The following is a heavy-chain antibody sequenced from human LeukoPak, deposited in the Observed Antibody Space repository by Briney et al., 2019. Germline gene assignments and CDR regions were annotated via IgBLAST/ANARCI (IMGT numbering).Heavy chain of an antibody. J-gene: IGHJ4*02. CDR1: GFTFSSCG. CDR2: IWYDGSNK. D-gene: IGHD6-13*01. Sequence: GGSLRLSCAASGFTFSSCGMHWVRQAPGKGLEWVAVIWYDGSNKYYADSVKGRFTISRDNSKNTLYLQMNSLRAEDTAVYYCAKDHGIAAAGSDYWGQGTLVTVSS. CDR3: AKDHGIAAAGSDY. V-gene: IGHV3-33*06.